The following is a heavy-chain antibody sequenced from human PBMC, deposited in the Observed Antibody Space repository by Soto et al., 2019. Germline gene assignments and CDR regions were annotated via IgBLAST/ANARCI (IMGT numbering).Heavy chain of an antibody. CDR2: IYYSGST. V-gene: IGHV4-39*01. CDR1: GGSISSSSYY. D-gene: IGHD3-3*01. Sequence: QLQLQESGPGLVKPSETLSLTCTVSGGSISSSSYYWGWIRQPPGKGLEWIGSIYYSGSTYYNPSLKSRVTISVDTSKNQFSLKLSSVTAADTAVYYCARQIKTYYDFWSAHGGFDPWGQGTLVTVSS. J-gene: IGHJ5*02. CDR3: ARQIKTYYDFWSAHGGFDP.